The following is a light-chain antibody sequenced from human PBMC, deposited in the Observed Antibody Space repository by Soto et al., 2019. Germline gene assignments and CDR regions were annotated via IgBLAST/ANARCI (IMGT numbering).Light chain of an antibody. V-gene: IGKV3-20*01. CDR3: QQYGTSPPLT. J-gene: IGKJ4*01. Sequence: EIVLTQSPGTLSLSPGERVTLSCRASQSVSSNYLAWYRQKPGQAPRLLIYDVSSRAAGIPDRFIGSGSGTEITLTISRLEPEDFAVYCWQQYGTSPPLTGGGGTKVEI. CDR2: DVS. CDR1: QSVSSNY.